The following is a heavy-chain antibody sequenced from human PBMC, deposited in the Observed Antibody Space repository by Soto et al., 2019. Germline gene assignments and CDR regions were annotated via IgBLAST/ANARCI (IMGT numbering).Heavy chain of an antibody. J-gene: IGHJ4*02. CDR1: GFTFNNYG. CDR3: ARDPPGPDLGSCSSIACPGRGDYFDH. CDR2: IWYDGSDK. V-gene: IGHV3-33*01. D-gene: IGHD2-2*01. Sequence: QVQLVESGGGVVQPGTSLRLSCAASGFTFNNYGMHWVRQAPGKGLEWVAVIWYDGSDKYYADSVKGRFTISRDNSENTLYLQMNSLRAEDTAVYYCARDPPGPDLGSCSSIACPGRGDYFDHWGQGTLVTVSS.